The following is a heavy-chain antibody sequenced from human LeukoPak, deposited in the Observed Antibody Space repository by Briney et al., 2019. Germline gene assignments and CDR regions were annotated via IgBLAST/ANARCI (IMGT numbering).Heavy chain of an antibody. CDR2: ISSSSSYI. V-gene: IGHV3-11*06. J-gene: IGHJ4*02. Sequence: GGSLRLSCAASGFTFSDYYMSWIRQAPGKGLEWVSSISSSSSYIYYADSVKGRFTISRDNAKNSLYLQMNSLRAEDTAVYYCARDIVGATPGYWGQGTLVTVSS. D-gene: IGHD1-26*01. CDR1: GFTFSDYY. CDR3: ARDIVGATPGY.